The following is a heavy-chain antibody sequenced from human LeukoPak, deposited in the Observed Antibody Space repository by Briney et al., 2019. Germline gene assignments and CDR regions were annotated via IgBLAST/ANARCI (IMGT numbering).Heavy chain of an antibody. V-gene: IGHV3-7*01. CDR3: ARDPASSAFDL. CDR1: GFSFSGYW. Sequence: GGSLRLSGAASGFSFSGYWMSWVRQTPEKGLEVVANIKQDGSVKNYMDSLKGRSTISRDNARESVYLEINSLRPDDTAVYYCARDPASSAFDLWGQGALVTVSS. CDR2: IKQDGSVK. J-gene: IGHJ4*02.